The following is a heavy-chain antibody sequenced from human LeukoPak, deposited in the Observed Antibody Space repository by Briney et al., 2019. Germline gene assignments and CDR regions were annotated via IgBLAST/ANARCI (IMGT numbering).Heavy chain of an antibody. CDR3: AKDPHGDYIGTFDI. J-gene: IGHJ3*02. V-gene: IGHV3-23*01. Sequence: GGSLRLSCATSQFNFNKFGMTWVRQAPGKGLEWVSSISGNGVSTQYADSVQGRFAISRDNSKNTLYLQMNSLRAEDTAVYYCAKDPHGDYIGTFDIWGQGTMVTVSS. D-gene: IGHD4-17*01. CDR1: QFNFNKFG. CDR2: ISGNGVST.